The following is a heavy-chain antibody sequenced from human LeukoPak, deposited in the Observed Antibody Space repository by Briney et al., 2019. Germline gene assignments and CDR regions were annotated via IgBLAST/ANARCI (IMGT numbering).Heavy chain of an antibody. D-gene: IGHD4-17*01. CDR2: ISYDGSNK. CDR3: AKDRSTTVYYMDV. CDR1: GFTFSSYA. J-gene: IGHJ6*03. Sequence: GGSLRLSCAASGFTFSSYAMHWVRQAPGKGLEWVAVISYDGSNKYYADSVKGRFTISRDNSKNTLYLQMNSLRAEDTAVYYCAKDRSTTVYYMDVWGKGTTVTISS. V-gene: IGHV3-30*04.